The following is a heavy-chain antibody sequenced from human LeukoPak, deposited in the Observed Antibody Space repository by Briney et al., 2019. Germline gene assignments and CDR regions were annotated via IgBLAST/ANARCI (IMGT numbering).Heavy chain of an antibody. CDR2: IYHSGST. CDR1: GGSISSGGYY. Sequence: SETLSLTCAVSGGSISSGGYYWSWIRQPPGKGLEWIGYIYHSGSTYYNPSLKSRLTISVDRSKNQFSLKLSSVTAADTAVYYCARGIGPAAAWFDPWGQGTLVTVSS. V-gene: IGHV4-30-2*01. J-gene: IGHJ5*02. D-gene: IGHD2-2*01. CDR3: ARGIGPAAAWFDP.